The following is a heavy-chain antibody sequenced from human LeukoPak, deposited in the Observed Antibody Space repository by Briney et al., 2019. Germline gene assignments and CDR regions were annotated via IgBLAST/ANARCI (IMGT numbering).Heavy chain of an antibody. Sequence: GGSLRLSCAASGFTFSAHWMSWVRQAPGKGLEWVANINQAGSEKHYVDSVKGRFTISRDTAKSSLYLQTNSLRAEDTAVYYCARDGTAAGLYFDYWGQGTLVTVSS. V-gene: IGHV3-7*01. CDR1: GFTFSAHW. CDR3: ARDGTAAGLYFDY. D-gene: IGHD6-13*01. J-gene: IGHJ4*02. CDR2: INQAGSEK.